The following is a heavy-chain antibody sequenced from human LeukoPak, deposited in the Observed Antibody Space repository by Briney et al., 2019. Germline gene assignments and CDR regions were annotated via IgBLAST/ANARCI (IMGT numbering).Heavy chain of an antibody. V-gene: IGHV3-33*01. D-gene: IGHD3-10*01. J-gene: IGHJ3*02. CDR1: GFIFSTYG. CDR2: IWYDGSDK. CDR3: VRASGPFDI. Sequence: GRSLRLSCAASGFIFSTYGMHWVRQAPGKGPGWVAVIWYDGSDKYYADSVKGRFTISRDNSKNTLFLQMNNLRAEDTAVYYCVRASGPFDIWGQGTMVTVSS.